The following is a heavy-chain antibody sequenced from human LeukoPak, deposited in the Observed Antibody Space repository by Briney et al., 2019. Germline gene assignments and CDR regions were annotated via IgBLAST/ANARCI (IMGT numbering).Heavy chain of an antibody. CDR1: GYTFTGYY. Sequence: ASVKVSCKDSGYTFTGYYMHWVRQAPGQWLEWMGWINPNSGGTNYAQKFQGRVTMTRDTSISTAYMELSRLRSDDTAVYYCARDLGYGSGSSEGGPFDYWGQGTLVTVSS. D-gene: IGHD3-10*01. V-gene: IGHV1-2*02. CDR2: INPNSGGT. J-gene: IGHJ4*02. CDR3: ARDLGYGSGSSEGGPFDY.